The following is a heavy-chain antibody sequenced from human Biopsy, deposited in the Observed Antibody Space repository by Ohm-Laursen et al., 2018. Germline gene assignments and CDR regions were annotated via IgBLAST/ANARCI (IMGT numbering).Heavy chain of an antibody. Sequence: SLRLSCAASGFTLSSYGMHWVRQAPGKGLEWVAAIWYDGSNKNYADSVKGRFTISRDNSKNTLYLQMNSLRGEDTAVHYCAKCMTGGSNYYFHHCGQGTLVTVSS. J-gene: IGHJ4*02. CDR2: IWYDGSNK. CDR1: GFTLSSYG. V-gene: IGHV3-33*06. CDR3: AKCMTGGSNYYFHH. D-gene: IGHD2-8*01.